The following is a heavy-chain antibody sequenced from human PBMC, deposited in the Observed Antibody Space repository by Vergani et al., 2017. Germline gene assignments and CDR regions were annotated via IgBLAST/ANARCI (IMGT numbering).Heavy chain of an antibody. V-gene: IGHV3-23*03. CDR1: GFTFSSYA. J-gene: IGHJ3*02. CDR2: IYSCGSST. Sequence: EVQLLESGGGLVQPGGSLRLSCAASGFTFSSYAMSWVRQAPGRGLEWVSVIYSCGSSTYYADSVKGRFTISRDNSKNTLYLQMNSLTAEDKAVYYCAKDGAFDIWGQGTMVTVSS. CDR3: AKDGAFDI.